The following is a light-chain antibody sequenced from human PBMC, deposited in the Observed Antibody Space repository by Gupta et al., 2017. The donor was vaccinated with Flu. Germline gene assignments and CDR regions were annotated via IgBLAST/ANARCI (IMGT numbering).Light chain of an antibody. J-gene: IGLJ3*02. CDR3: ASYTSTSTWV. V-gene: IGLV2-14*03. Sequence: QSALTQPASVSGSPGQSITISCTGTSSDVGGYNYVSWYQQHPGKAPKLMIYEVTNRPSGVSNRFSGPKSGNTASLTISGLQAEDEADYFYASYTSTSTWVFGGGTKLTVL. CDR2: EVT. CDR1: SSDVGGYNY.